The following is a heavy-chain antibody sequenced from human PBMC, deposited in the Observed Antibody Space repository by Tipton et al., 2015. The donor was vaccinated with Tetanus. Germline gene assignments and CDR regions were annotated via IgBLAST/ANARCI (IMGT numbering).Heavy chain of an antibody. Sequence: TLSLTCAVYGGSFSGYYWSWIRQPPGTGLEWIGEINHSGSTNYNPSLKSRVTISVDTSKNQFSLKLSSVTAADTAVYYCARDGWGLTNWFDPWGQGTLVTVSS. D-gene: IGHD7-27*01. J-gene: IGHJ5*02. CDR3: ARDGWGLTNWFDP. CDR2: INHSGST. V-gene: IGHV4-34*01. CDR1: GGSFSGYY.